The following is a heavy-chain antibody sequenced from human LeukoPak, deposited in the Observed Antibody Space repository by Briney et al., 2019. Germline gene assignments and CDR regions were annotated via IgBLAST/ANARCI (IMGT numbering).Heavy chain of an antibody. Sequence: PGGSLRLSCAASGFTLSSYWISWVRQAPRKGLEWVANINQDGSEKSYVDSVKGRFTISRDNAKNSLFLQMNSLRAEDTAVYYCARINSSSSPHFDYWGQGTLVTVSS. CDR1: GFTLSSYW. V-gene: IGHV3-7*01. D-gene: IGHD6-6*01. J-gene: IGHJ4*02. CDR3: ARINSSSSPHFDY. CDR2: INQDGSEK.